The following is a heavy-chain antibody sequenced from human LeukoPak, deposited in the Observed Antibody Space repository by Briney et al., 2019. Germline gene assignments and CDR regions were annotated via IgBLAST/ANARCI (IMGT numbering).Heavy chain of an antibody. Sequence: SETLSLTCTVSGASISGWYWSWIRQPPGKGLEWIGYVYGSGYTNYNPSLKSRVTMSIDTSKNHFSLKLTSVTAADTATYYCARETSLAGFASGLGFNYWSQGILVTVSS. D-gene: IGHD6-19*01. CDR2: VYGSGYT. CDR1: GASISGWY. CDR3: ARETSLAGFASGLGFNY. J-gene: IGHJ4*02. V-gene: IGHV4-59*01.